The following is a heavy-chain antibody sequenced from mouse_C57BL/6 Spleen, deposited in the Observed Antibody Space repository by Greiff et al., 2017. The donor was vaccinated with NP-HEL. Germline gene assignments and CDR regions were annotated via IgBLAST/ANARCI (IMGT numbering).Heavy chain of an antibody. Sequence: VQLQQSGASVKISCKASGYAFSSYWMNWVKQRPGKGLEWIGQIYPGDGDTNYNGKFKGKATLTADKSSSTAYMQLSSLTSEDSAVYFCARGITTVVAPQFAYWGQGTLVTVSA. V-gene: IGHV1-80*01. D-gene: IGHD1-1*01. CDR2: IYPGDGDT. CDR3: ARGITTVVAPQFAY. CDR1: GYAFSSYW. J-gene: IGHJ3*01.